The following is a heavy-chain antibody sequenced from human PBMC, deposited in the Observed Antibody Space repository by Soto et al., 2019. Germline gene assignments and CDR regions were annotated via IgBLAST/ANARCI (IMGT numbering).Heavy chain of an antibody. V-gene: IGHV1-69*19. CDR2: ISPMFGAA. D-gene: IGHD3-10*01. Sequence: QVHLVQSGAEMKKPGSSVKVSCQSSGGTFNTYAMNWVRQAPGQGPEWMGDISPMFGAANYEPKFQGRVTITADESTGTSYMQFSSLTSEDTALYFCAREVQVHTPAFVYWGQGTLVTVSS. CDR3: AREVQVHTPAFVY. J-gene: IGHJ4*02. CDR1: GGTFNTYA.